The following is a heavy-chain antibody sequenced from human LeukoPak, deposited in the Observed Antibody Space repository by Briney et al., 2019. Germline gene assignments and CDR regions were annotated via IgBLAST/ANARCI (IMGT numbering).Heavy chain of an antibody. CDR1: GFTFSSYA. J-gene: IGHJ4*02. CDR3: ARDRSSSGWYFDY. Sequence: GGSLRLSCAASGFTFSSYAMSWVRQAPGKGLEWVSAISGSGGSTYYADSVKGRFTISRDNSKNTLYLQMNSLRAEDTAVYYCARDRSSSGWYFDYWGQGTLVTVSS. D-gene: IGHD6-19*01. V-gene: IGHV3-23*01. CDR2: ISGSGGST.